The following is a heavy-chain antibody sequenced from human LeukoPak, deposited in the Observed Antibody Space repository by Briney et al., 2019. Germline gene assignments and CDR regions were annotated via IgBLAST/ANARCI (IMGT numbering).Heavy chain of an antibody. J-gene: IGHJ4*02. D-gene: IGHD5-24*01. CDR1: GYSISSGYY. Sequence: PSEALSLTCAVSGYSISSGYYWGWIRQPPGKGLEWIGSIYHSGSTYYNPSLKSRVTISVDTSKNQFSLKLSSVTAADTAVYYCARQGNRDGYNSLGFDYWGQGTLVTVSS. CDR2: IYHSGST. V-gene: IGHV4-38-2*01. CDR3: ARQGNRDGYNSLGFDY.